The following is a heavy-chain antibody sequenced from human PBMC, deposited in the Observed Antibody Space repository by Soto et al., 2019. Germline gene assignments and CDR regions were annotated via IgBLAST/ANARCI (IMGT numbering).Heavy chain of an antibody. Sequence: GGSLRLSCAASGFTFSNAWMSWVRQAPGKGLEWVGRIKSKTDGGTTDYAAPVKGRFTISRDDSKNTLYLQMNSLKTEDTAVYYCTTDLIFYCGGDCYSLPKFDYWGQGTLVTVSS. J-gene: IGHJ4*02. CDR1: GFTFSNAW. CDR2: IKSKTDGGTT. V-gene: IGHV3-15*01. D-gene: IGHD2-21*01. CDR3: TTDLIFYCGGDCYSLPKFDY.